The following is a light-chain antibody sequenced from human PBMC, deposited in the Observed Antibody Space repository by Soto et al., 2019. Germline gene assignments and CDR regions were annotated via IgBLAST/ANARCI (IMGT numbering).Light chain of an antibody. CDR2: KAS. V-gene: IGKV1-5*03. CDR3: QQYNSYSWT. CDR1: QSISSW. J-gene: IGKJ1*01. Sequence: DIQMTQSPPTLSASVGDRVTITCGASQSISSWLAWYQQKPGKAPKLLIYKASSLESGVPSRFSGSGSGTEFTLTISSLQPDDFATYYCQQYNSYSWTFGQGTKVDIK.